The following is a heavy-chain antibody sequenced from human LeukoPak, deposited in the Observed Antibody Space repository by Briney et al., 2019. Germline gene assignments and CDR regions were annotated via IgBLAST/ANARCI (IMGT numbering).Heavy chain of an antibody. CDR3: ARVGYCSGGSCSGAFDI. CDR2: INHSGST. CDR1: GGSFSGYY. D-gene: IGHD2-15*01. Sequence: SETLSLTCAVYGGSFSGYYWSWIRQPPGKGLEWIGEINHSGSTNYNPSLKSRVTISVDTSKNQFSLKLSSVTAADTAVYYCARVGYCSGGSCSGAFDIWGQGTMVTVSS. J-gene: IGHJ3*02. V-gene: IGHV4-34*01.